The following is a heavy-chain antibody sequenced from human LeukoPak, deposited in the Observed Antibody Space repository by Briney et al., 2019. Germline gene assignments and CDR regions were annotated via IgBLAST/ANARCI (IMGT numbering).Heavy chain of an antibody. CDR1: GFTFSIYT. V-gene: IGHV3-21*01. CDR3: AKDRDDYVWGSYLTY. Sequence: GGSLRLSCAASGFTFSIYTMNWVRQAPGKGLEWGSSISSNSHYIYYADSMKGRFTISRDNAKSSLYLQMNSLRAEDTAVYYCAKDRDDYVWGSYLTYWGQGTLVTVSS. J-gene: IGHJ4*02. CDR2: ISSNSHYI. D-gene: IGHD3-16*02.